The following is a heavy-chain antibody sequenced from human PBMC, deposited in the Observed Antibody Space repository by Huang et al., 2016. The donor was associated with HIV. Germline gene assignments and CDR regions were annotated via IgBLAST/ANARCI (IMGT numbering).Heavy chain of an antibody. V-gene: IGHV4-39*01. CDR1: GDFISSTNYY. CDR3: ASQHIGAAATWF. Sequence: QLQLQESGPGQVKPSETLSLTCTVSGDFISSTNYYWGWIRQSPGKGLEWVGSVYQSGNTNYSPSLKSRVTLSVDTSRNQFALRLNSVTAADTAVYYCASQHIGAAATWFWGRGTQVAVSS. CDR2: VYQSGNT. D-gene: IGHD6-13*01. J-gene: IGHJ4*02.